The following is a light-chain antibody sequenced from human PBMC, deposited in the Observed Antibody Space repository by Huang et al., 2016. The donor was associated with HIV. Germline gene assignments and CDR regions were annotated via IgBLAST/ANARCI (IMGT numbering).Light chain of an antibody. J-gene: IGKJ4*01. Sequence: EIVMTQFPATLSVSPGKRGTLSCRASQSIGRNLAWYQQKPGQTPRLLISGASTRAADIPARFSGSGSGTDFALNISSLQSEDFAVYYCQQYNNWPLTFGGGTKVEIK. V-gene: IGKV3-15*01. CDR3: QQYNNWPLT. CDR2: GAS. CDR1: QSIGRN.